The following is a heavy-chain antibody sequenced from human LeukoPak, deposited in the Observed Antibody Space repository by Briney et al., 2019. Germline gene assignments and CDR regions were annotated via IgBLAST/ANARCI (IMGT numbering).Heavy chain of an antibody. V-gene: IGHV1-2*02. CDR2: INPNSGGT. CDR1: GYTFTGYY. Sequence: ASVKVSCKASGYTFTGYYMHWVRQAPGQGLEWMGWINPNSGGTNYAQKFQGRVTMTRDTSINTAYMELSRLRSEDTAVYYCATGRVVGATRELDYWGQGTLVTVSS. D-gene: IGHD1-26*01. CDR3: ATGRVVGATRELDY. J-gene: IGHJ4*02.